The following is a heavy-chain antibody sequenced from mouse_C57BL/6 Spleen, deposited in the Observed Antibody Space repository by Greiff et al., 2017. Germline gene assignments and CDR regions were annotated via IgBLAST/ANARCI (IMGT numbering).Heavy chain of an antibody. CDR3: ARSSSNSYYFDY. D-gene: IGHD2-5*01. J-gene: IGHJ2*01. CDR1: GYTFTSYW. Sequence: VQLQESGAELVKPGASVKLSCKASGYTFTSYWMHWVKQRPGRGLEWIGRIDPNSGGTKYNEKFKSKATLTVDKPSSTAYMQLSSLASEDSAVYYCARSSSNSYYFDYWGQGTTLTVSS. V-gene: IGHV1-72*01. CDR2: IDPNSGGT.